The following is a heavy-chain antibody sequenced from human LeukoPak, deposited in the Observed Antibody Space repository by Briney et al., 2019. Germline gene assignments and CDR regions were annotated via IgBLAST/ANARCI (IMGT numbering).Heavy chain of an antibody. CDR3: AREYYDILTGYCPLGY. Sequence: ASVKVSCKASGYTFTGYYMHWVRQAPGQGLEWMGRINPNSGGTNYAQKFQGRVTMTRDTSISTAYMELSGLRSDDTAVYYCAREYYDILTGYCPLGYWGQGTLVAVSS. V-gene: IGHV1-2*06. CDR2: INPNSGGT. J-gene: IGHJ4*02. CDR1: GYTFTGYY. D-gene: IGHD3-9*01.